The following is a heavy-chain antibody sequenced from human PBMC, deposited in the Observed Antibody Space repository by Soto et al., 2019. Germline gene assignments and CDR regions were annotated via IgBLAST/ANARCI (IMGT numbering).Heavy chain of an antibody. V-gene: IGHV1-69*13. CDR1: GGTFSSYA. D-gene: IGHD6-19*01. Sequence: GASVKVSCKASGGTFSSYAISWVRQAPGQGLEWMGGIIPIFGTANYAQKFQGRVTITADESTSTAYMELSSLRSEDTAVYYCARDRWLSSSGWTGGLYDYWGQGTLVTVSS. CDR3: ARDRWLSSSGWTGGLYDY. J-gene: IGHJ4*02. CDR2: IIPIFGTA.